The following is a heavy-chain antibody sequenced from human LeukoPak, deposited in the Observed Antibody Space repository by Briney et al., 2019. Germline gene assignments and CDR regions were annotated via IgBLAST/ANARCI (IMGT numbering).Heavy chain of an antibody. J-gene: IGHJ5*02. CDR1: GGSFSGYY. CDR2: INHSGST. CDR3: AAISGVVIP. V-gene: IGHV4-34*01. Sequence: SETLSLTCAVYGGSFSGYYWSWIRQPPGKGLEWIGEINHSGSTNYNPSLKSRVTISVGTSKNQFSLKLSSVTAADTAVYYCAAISGVVIPWGQGTPVSVSS. D-gene: IGHD3-3*02.